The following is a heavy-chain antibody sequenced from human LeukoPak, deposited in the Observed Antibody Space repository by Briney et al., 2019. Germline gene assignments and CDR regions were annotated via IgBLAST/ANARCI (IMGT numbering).Heavy chain of an antibody. CDR1: GFTFSSYS. CDR2: ISSSSSYI. D-gene: IGHD4-17*01. CDR3: ARDGPTTVSHY. J-gene: IGHJ4*02. V-gene: IGHV3-21*01. Sequence: GGSLRLSCAASGFTFSSYSMTWVRQAPGKGLEWVSSISSSSSYIYYADSVKGRFTISRDNAKNSLYLQMNSLRAEDTAVYYCARDGPTTVSHYWGQGTLVTVSS.